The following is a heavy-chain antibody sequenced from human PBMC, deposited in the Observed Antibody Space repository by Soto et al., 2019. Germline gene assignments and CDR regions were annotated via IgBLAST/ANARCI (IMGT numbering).Heavy chain of an antibody. CDR2: INHSGST. CDR1: GGSFSGYY. J-gene: IGHJ6*02. CDR3: ARDGPRPPMVRGVIGWDYYYYGMDV. V-gene: IGHV4-34*01. D-gene: IGHD3-10*01. Sequence: SETLSLTCAVYGGSFSGYYWRWIRQPPGKGLEWIGEINHSGSTNYNPSLKSRVTISVDTSKNQFSLKLSSVTAADTAVYYCARDGPRPPMVRGVIGWDYYYYGMDVWGQGTTVTVSS.